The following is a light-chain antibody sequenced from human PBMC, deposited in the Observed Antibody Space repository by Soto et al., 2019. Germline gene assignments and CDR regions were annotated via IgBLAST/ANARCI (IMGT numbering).Light chain of an antibody. Sequence: DIQMTQSPSSLSASVGDRVTITCRASQGISSWLLWYQQKPEKAPKSLIYAASSLHSGVPSRFSSSGSGTDFTLPISSLQPEDFATYCCQQYQSYPYTFGQGTKVEI. V-gene: IGKV1D-16*01. J-gene: IGKJ2*01. CDR3: QQYQSYPYT. CDR1: QGISSW. CDR2: AAS.